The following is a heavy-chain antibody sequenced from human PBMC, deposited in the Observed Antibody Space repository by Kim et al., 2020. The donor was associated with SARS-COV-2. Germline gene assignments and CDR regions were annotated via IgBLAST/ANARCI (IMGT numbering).Heavy chain of an antibody. J-gene: IGHJ5*02. CDR2: IIPILGIA. CDR3: PRDGMVVPAAVAGFDP. V-gene: IGHV1-69*04. D-gene: IGHD2-2*01. CDR1: GGTFSSYA. Sequence: SVKVSCKASGGTFSSYAISWVRQAPGQGLEWMGRIIPILGIANYAQKFQGRVTITADKSTSTAYMELSSLRSEDTAVYYCPRDGMVVPAAVAGFDPWGQ.